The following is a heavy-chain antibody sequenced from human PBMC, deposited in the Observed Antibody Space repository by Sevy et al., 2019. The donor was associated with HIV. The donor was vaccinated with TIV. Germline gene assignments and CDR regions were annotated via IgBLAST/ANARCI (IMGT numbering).Heavy chain of an antibody. V-gene: IGHV4-4*07. Sequence: SETLSLTCTVSGGSISSYYWSWIRQPAGKGLEWIGRIYTSGSTNYNPSLKSRVTMSVDTSKNQFSLKLSSVTAADTAVYYCARGPLIAARYNWFDHWGQGTLVTVSS. J-gene: IGHJ5*02. CDR1: GGSISSYY. CDR2: IYTSGST. D-gene: IGHD6-6*01. CDR3: ARGPLIAARYNWFDH.